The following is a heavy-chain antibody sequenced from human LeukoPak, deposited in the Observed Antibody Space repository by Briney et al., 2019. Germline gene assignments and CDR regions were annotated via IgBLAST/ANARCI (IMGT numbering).Heavy chain of an antibody. Sequence: GGSLRLPCAASGFTFSSYAMSWVRQAPGKGLEWVSAISGSGGSTYYADSVKGRFTISRDNSKNTLYLQMNSLRAEDTALYYCAKDQWFAAAAEGAFDIWGQGTMVTVSS. D-gene: IGHD6-13*01. CDR2: ISGSGGST. CDR1: GFTFSSYA. J-gene: IGHJ3*02. V-gene: IGHV3-23*01. CDR3: AKDQWFAAAAEGAFDI.